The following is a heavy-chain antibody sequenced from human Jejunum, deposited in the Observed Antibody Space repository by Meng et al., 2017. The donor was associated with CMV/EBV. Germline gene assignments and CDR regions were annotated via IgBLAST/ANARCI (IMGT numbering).Heavy chain of an antibody. CDR2: IIAVLKTP. CDR3: ARGFSNGYLPFDY. Sequence: QVQLVQSGTEVKKPGSSVKVSCKSSGGVFNNYALNWVRQAPGQGLEWMGGIIAVLKTPTYAQKFRGRLTITADESTGTTYMELTSLTSEDTAVYYCARGFSNGYLPFDYWGQGTLVTVYS. CDR1: GGVFNNYA. V-gene: IGHV1-69*01. D-gene: IGHD3-22*01. J-gene: IGHJ4*02.